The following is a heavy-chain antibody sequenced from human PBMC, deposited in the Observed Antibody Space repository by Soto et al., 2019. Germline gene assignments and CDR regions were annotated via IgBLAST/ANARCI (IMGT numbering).Heavy chain of an antibody. CDR3: ARGPLTVTTVGAAWGY. CDR1: GVTFSSYA. Sequence: QVQLVESGGGVVQPGRSLRLSCAASGVTFSSYAMHWVRQAPGKGLEWVAVISYDGSNKYYADSVKGRFTISRDNSKNTLDLQMNSLRAEDTAGYYCARGPLTVTTVGAAWGYWGQGTLVTVSS. CDR2: ISYDGSNK. D-gene: IGHD4-17*01. V-gene: IGHV3-30-3*01. J-gene: IGHJ4*02.